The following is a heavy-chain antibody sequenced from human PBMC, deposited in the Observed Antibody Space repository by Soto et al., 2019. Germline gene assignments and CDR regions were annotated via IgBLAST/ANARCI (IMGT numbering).Heavy chain of an antibody. CDR1: GGTFSRYA. D-gene: IGHD6-6*01. V-gene: IGHV1-69*13. CDR2: IIPIFGTA. J-gene: IGHJ6*02. Sequence: SVKVSCKASGGTFSRYAISWVRQAPGQGLEWMGGIIPIFGTANYAQKFQGRVTITADESTSTAYMELSSLRSEDTAVYYCARIQARSDYYYYGMDVWGQGTTVTVSS. CDR3: ARIQARSDYYYYGMDV.